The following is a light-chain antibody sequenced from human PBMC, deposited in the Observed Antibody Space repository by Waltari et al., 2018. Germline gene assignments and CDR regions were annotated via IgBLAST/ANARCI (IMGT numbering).Light chain of an antibody. J-gene: IGLJ3*02. CDR2: KGN. CDR3: SLYMGSGIWV. CDR1: SGSLSTTSY. Sequence: VVTQEPSLSVSPGGTATLNCVLNSGSLSTTSYSTWYQQTPGQAPRTLVYKGNSRSSGVPDRFSGSILGNKAALTITGAQAQDESDYYCSLYMGSGIWVFGGGTKLTVL. V-gene: IGLV8-61*01.